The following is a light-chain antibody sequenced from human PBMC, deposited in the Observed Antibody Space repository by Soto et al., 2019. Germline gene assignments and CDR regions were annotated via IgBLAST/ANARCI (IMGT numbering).Light chain of an antibody. CDR1: QSVSNK. CDR3: QQYNTWPPAWT. J-gene: IGKJ1*01. CDR2: HAS. Sequence: EIVMTQSPATLSVSPGERATLSCRASQSVSNKLAWYQQKPGQPPRLLIYHASTRATGIPARFSGSGSGTEFTLTISSLQSEDFEVYYCQQYNTWPPAWTFGQGTKVDIK. V-gene: IGKV3-15*01.